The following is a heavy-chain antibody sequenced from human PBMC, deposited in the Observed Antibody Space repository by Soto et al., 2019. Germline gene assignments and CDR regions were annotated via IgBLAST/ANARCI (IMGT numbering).Heavy chain of an antibody. CDR2: MYYSGST. D-gene: IGHD3-3*01. CDR1: GGSITSTSYY. CDR3: SRSSSRAFQSLEWVDHLDC. J-gene: IGHJ4*02. Sequence: PSETLSLTCTVSGGSITSTSYYWGWIRQPPGKGLEWIGSMYYSGSTYYNPSLKSRVTMSVDTSKSQFSLKLRSVTAADTAVYYCSRSSSRAFQSLEWVDHLDCWGQGTPVTVSS. V-gene: IGHV4-39*01.